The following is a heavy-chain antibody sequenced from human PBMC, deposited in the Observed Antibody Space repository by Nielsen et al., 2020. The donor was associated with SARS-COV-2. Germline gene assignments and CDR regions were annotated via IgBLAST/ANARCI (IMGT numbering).Heavy chain of an antibody. CDR1: GFTFSSYS. CDR2: ISTSSRTI. J-gene: IGHJ6*02. Sequence: GESLRLSCAASGFTFSSYSMNWVRQAPGKGLDWVSYISTSSRTIYYADSVKGRFTISRDNAKNSLYLQMNSLRAEDTAVYYCAKDKYQLLNYGMDVWGQGTTVTVSS. D-gene: IGHD2-2*01. CDR3: AKDKYQLLNYGMDV. V-gene: IGHV3-48*01.